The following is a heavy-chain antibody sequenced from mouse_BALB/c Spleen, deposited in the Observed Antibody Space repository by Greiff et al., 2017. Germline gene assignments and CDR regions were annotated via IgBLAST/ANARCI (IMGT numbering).Heavy chain of an antibody. Sequence: QVQLQQSGAELVRPGTSVKVSCKASGYAFTNYLIEWVKQRPGQGLEWIGVINPGSGGTNYNEKFKGKATLTADKSSSTAYMQLSSLTSDDSAVYFCARSKYGNVFAYWGQGTLVTVSA. D-gene: IGHD2-10*02. CDR2: INPGSGGT. J-gene: IGHJ3*01. CDR3: ARSKYGNVFAY. CDR1: GYAFTNYL. V-gene: IGHV1-54*01.